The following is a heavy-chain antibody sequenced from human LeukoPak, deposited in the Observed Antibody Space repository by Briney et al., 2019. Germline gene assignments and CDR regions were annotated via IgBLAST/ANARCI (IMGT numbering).Heavy chain of an antibody. Sequence: GGSLRLSCAASGFTFSNAWMSWVRQAPGKGLEWVGRIKSKTDGGTTDYAAPVKGRFTISRDDSKNTLYLQMNSLKTEDTAVYYCTTYGDVDYYYYYYMDVWGKGTTVTVSS. J-gene: IGHJ6*03. V-gene: IGHV3-15*01. CDR2: IKSKTDGGTT. D-gene: IGHD4-17*01. CDR3: TTYGDVDYYYYYYMDV. CDR1: GFTFSNAW.